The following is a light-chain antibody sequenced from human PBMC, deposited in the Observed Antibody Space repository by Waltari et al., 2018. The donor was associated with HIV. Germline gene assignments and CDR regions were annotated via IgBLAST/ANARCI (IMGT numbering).Light chain of an antibody. V-gene: IGLV3-19*01. CDR2: GKN. CDR3: NSRDSSGHWV. CDR1: ILRTYY. J-gene: IGLJ3*02. Sequence: SSELTQDPAVSVALGQTVRLTCQGDILRTYYASWYQQKPGQAPILVIYGKNNRPSGIPDRFSGSSSGNTASLTITGAQAEDEADYYCNSRDSSGHWVFGGGTKLTVL.